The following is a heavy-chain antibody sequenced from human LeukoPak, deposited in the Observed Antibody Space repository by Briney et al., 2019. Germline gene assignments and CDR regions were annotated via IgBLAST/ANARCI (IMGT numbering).Heavy chain of an antibody. CDR2: MNPNSGNT. Sequence: ASVKVSCKASGYTFTSYDINWVRQTTGQGREWMGWMNPNSGNTGYAQKFQGRVTMTEDTSTDTAYMELSSLRSEDTAVYYCATNYYDSSGPIWFDRWGQGTLVTVSS. V-gene: IGHV1-8*01. CDR1: GYTFTSYD. CDR3: ATNYYDSSGPIWFDR. D-gene: IGHD3-22*01. J-gene: IGHJ5*02.